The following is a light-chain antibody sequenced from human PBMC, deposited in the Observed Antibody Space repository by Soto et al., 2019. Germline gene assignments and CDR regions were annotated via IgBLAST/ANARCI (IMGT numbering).Light chain of an antibody. J-gene: IGKJ4*01. V-gene: IGKV1-5*01. CDR1: QSVGSW. Sequence: DIQMTQSPSTLSASVGDRVTICCRASQSVGSWLAWYQQKPGKAPKFLIYDASTLESGVPSRFSGSGSGTEFTLTISSLQPDDFATYYCQQYDNYPLTFGGGTKVDIK. CDR3: QQYDNYPLT. CDR2: DAS.